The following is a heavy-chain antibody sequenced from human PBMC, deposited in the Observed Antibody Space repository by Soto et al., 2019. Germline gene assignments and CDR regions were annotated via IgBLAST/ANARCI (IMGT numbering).Heavy chain of an antibody. CDR2: IYKSATT. J-gene: IGHJ5*01. Sequence: QVQLLESGPGLVKPSQTLSLTCSVSGDSISTVDYFWAWIRQPPGQALEYIGYIYKSATTYYNPSFERRVAISLDTSKSQFSLNVTSGTAADTAVYFCARGRYFLTGRCFPNWFDSWGQGTLGTVSS. D-gene: IGHD3-9*01. V-gene: IGHV4-30-4*01. CDR1: GDSISTVDYF. CDR3: ARGRYFLTGRCFPNWFDS.